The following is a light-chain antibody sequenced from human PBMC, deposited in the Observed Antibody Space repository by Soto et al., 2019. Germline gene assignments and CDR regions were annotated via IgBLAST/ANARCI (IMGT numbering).Light chain of an antibody. CDR3: QQYHTWPIT. J-gene: IGKJ4*01. CDR2: GAS. Sequence: EIVLTQSPATLSVSPGESATLSCRASQSVSNNLAWYQHKPGQAPRLLISGASTGATGIPARFSGSGSGTEFTLTISSLQSEDCAVYYCQQYHTWPITFGGGTKVDIK. V-gene: IGKV3-15*01. CDR1: QSVSNN.